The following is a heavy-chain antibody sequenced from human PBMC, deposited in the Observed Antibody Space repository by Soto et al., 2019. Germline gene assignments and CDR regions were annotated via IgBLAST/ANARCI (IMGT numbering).Heavy chain of an antibody. CDR3: GKEFDLDGYSYYIDH. D-gene: IGHD5-18*01. CDR1: GFTFDDYA. Sequence: PGGSMRLSCAASGFTFDDYARQRVRQVPGRGLEWVSLIRLSWYNTYYADSVKGRFTISRESRKDTPYLQMNSLRSEDSALYYCGKEFDLDGYSYYIDHWGQGTLVTVS. CDR2: IRLSWYNT. V-gene: IGHV3-43*01. J-gene: IGHJ4*02.